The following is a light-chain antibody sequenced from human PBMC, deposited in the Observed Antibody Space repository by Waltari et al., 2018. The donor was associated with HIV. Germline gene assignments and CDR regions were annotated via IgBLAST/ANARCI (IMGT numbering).Light chain of an antibody. Sequence: QSVLTQPPSASGTPGQRVTNSCSGSNSNIRRTTVSWFQPLPGTAPKVLIYGKNQLPSGFPDRFSGSKSGTSASLAISGLQSDDEADYFCASWDDSFNGPVFGGGTKLTVV. CDR1: NSNIRRTT. CDR3: ASWDDSFNGPV. J-gene: IGLJ2*01. V-gene: IGLV1-44*01. CDR2: GKN.